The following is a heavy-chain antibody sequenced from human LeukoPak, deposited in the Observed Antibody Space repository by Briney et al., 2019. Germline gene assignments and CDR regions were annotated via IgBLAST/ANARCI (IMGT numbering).Heavy chain of an antibody. Sequence: SETLSLTCNVSGGSISSSSYYWGWIRQPPGKGLESIGSIYYSGGTYYDPSHKSRVTISVDTSKNQFSLKLSSVTAADTAVYYCARHGSSSLYYGMDVWGQGTTVAVSS. CDR3: ARHGSSSLYYGMDV. J-gene: IGHJ6*02. CDR1: GGSISSSSYY. D-gene: IGHD6-6*01. V-gene: IGHV4-39*01. CDR2: IYYSGGT.